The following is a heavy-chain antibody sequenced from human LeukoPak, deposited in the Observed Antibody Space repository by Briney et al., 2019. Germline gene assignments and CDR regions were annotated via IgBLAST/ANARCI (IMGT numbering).Heavy chain of an antibody. J-gene: IGHJ3*02. V-gene: IGHV3-30*04. D-gene: IGHD6-19*01. CDR2: ISYDGSNK. Sequence: RGSLRLSCAASGFTFSSYAMHWVRQAPGKGLEWVAVISYDGSNKYYADSVKGRFTISRDNSKNTLYLQMNSLRAEDTAVYYCARVKPAVGDAFDIWGQGTMVTVSS. CDR3: ARVKPAVGDAFDI. CDR1: GFTFSSYA.